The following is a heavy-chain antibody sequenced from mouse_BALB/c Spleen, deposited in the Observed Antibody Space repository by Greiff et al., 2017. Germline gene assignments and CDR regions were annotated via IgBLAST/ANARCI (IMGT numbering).Heavy chain of an antibody. J-gene: IGHJ2*01. D-gene: IGHD1-1*01. CDR1: GYTFTNYW. V-gene: IGHV1-63*02. CDR2: IYPGGGYT. CDR3: ARSSYYYGRAYYFDY. Sequence: QVQLQQSGAELVRPGTSVKISCKASGYTFTNYWLGWVKQRPGHGLEWIGDIYPGGGYTNYNEKFKGKATLTADTSSSTAYMQLSSLTSEDSAVYFCARSSYYYGRAYYFDYWGQSTTLTVSS.